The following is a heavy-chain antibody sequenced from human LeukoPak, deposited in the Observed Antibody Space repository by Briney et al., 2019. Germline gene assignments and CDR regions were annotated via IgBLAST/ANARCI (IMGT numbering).Heavy chain of an antibody. CDR1: GYTFTGYY. Sequence: ASVKVSCKASGYTFTGYYMHWVRQAPGQGLEWMGWINPNSGGTNYAQKFQGRVTMTRDTSISTAYMELSRLRSDDTAVDYCARITIVVVPAAQGDNWFDPWGQGTLVTVSS. J-gene: IGHJ5*02. CDR3: ARITIVVVPAAQGDNWFDP. D-gene: IGHD2-2*01. CDR2: INPNSGGT. V-gene: IGHV1-2*02.